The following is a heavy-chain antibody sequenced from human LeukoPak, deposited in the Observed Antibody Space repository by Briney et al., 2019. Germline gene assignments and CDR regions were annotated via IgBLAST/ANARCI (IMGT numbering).Heavy chain of an antibody. D-gene: IGHD3-3*01. V-gene: IGHV1-8*02. Sequence: ASVKVSCKASGYTFTSYDINWVRQATGQGLKWMGWMNPNSGNTGYAQKFQGRVTMTRNTSISTAYMELSSLRSDDTAVYYCARVRLGSIFGVVNYYYYGMDVWGQGTTVTVSS. CDR1: GYTFTSYD. CDR2: MNPNSGNT. CDR3: ARVRLGSIFGVVNYYYYGMDV. J-gene: IGHJ6*02.